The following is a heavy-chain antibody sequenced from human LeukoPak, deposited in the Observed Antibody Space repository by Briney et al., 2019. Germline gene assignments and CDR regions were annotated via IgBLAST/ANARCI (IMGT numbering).Heavy chain of an antibody. Sequence: ASVKVSCKASGYTFTSYGISWVRQAPGQGLEWMGWISAYNGNANYAQKLQGRVTMTTDTSTSTAYMELRGLRSDDTAVYYCASATPSDTDYYGMDVWGQGTTVTVSS. V-gene: IGHV1-18*01. J-gene: IGHJ6*02. CDR1: GYTFTSYG. CDR2: ISAYNGNA. CDR3: ASATPSDTDYYGMDV. D-gene: IGHD2-2*01.